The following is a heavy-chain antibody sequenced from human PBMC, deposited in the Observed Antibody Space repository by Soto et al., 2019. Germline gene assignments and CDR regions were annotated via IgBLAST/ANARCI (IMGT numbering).Heavy chain of an antibody. Sequence: QVQLVQSGAEVKKPGSSVKVSCKASGGTFSTYSISWVRQAPGQGLEWMGGIIPMLGKTNYAQKFQGRVTITAGESTSTAYMDLRSLRSDDTAVYYCAKDILGVVFGSGDYYYYGMDVWGQGTTVTVSS. D-gene: IGHD3-3*02. J-gene: IGHJ6*02. CDR2: IIPMLGKT. CDR3: AKDILGVVFGSGDYYYYGMDV. CDR1: GGTFSTYS. V-gene: IGHV1-69*12.